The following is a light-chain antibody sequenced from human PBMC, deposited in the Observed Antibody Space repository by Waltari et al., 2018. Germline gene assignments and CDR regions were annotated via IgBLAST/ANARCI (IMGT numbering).Light chain of an antibody. V-gene: IGLV4-69*01. CDR2: VNSDGSH. Sequence: QLVVTQSPSASASLGASVKLTCTLSSGHSSNIIAWLQQQPEKGPRYLMKVNSDGSHSRGDGIPDRFSGSSSGAARYLTISSLQAEDEADYYCQTGGHGTWVFGGGTKLTVL. CDR1: SGHSSNI. J-gene: IGLJ3*02. CDR3: QTGGHGTWV.